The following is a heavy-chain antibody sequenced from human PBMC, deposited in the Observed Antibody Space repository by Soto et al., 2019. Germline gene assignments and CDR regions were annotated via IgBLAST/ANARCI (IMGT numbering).Heavy chain of an antibody. Sequence: SETLSLTCTVSGGSLSNYYWNWIRQTPGKGLEWIGYIDYSGNTNYNPSLKSRVTISVDTSKNQVSLNVSSVTAADSAVYYCRGARPSLQEFDYWGQGTLVTVSS. CDR3: RGARPSLQEFDY. V-gene: IGHV4-59*01. CDR1: GGSLSNYY. D-gene: IGHD4-4*01. CDR2: IDYSGNT. J-gene: IGHJ4*02.